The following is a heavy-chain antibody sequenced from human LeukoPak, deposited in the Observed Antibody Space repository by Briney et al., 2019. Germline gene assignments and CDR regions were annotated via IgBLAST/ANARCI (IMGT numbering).Heavy chain of an antibody. CDR1: GFTFSNYW. V-gene: IGHV3-74*01. D-gene: IGHD1-26*01. CDR3: LSGLAETTNY. Sequence: GGPLRLSCAASGFTFSNYWMHWVRQVPGKGLVWVSHISGNGTYTNYADSVKGRFTISRDNAKNMVYLQMNSLRAEDTAVYFCLSGLAETTNYWGQGTLVTVSS. J-gene: IGHJ4*02. CDR2: ISGNGTYT.